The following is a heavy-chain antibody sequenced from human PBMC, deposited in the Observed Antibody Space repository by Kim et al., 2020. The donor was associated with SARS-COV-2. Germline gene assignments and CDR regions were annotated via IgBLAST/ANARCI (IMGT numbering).Heavy chain of an antibody. D-gene: IGHD1-26*01. V-gene: IGHV3-30*07. Sequence: VKGRFTISRDNSKNTLYLQMNSLRAEDTAVYYCARVVGATPYYYYYGMDVWGQGTTVTVSS. CDR3: ARVVGATPYYYYYGMDV. J-gene: IGHJ6*02.